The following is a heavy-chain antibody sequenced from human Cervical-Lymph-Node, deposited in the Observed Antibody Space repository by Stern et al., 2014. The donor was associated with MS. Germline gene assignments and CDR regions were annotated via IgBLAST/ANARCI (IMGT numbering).Heavy chain of an antibody. CDR2: ISYDGNHK. D-gene: IGHD2-8*01. Sequence: VQLVQSGGAVVQPGRSLRLSCAASGFTFSSYAMHWVLQAPGKGLEWVTVISYDGNHKYYAASVKGRFTISRDNSKNTLHLQMNSVTPDDTAIYYCARDYEDTSMLFDHWGQGTLVTVSS. V-gene: IGHV3-30*03. J-gene: IGHJ4*02. CDR3: ARDYEDTSMLFDH. CDR1: GFTFSSYA.